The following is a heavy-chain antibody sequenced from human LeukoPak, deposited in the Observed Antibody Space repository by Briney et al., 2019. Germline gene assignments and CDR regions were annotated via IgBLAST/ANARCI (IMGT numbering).Heavy chain of an antibody. CDR1: GGSSSGYY. V-gene: IGHV4-34*01. J-gene: IGHJ4*02. CDR3: ARGSDTAAGLY. D-gene: IGHD6-13*01. Sequence: PSETLSLTCAVYGGSSSGYYWCWIRQPPRKGLEWIGEINHSGSTNYNPSLKSRVSISVASSKNQSSLKVSSVTAADTAVYYCARGSDTAAGLYWGQGTLVTVSS. CDR2: INHSGST.